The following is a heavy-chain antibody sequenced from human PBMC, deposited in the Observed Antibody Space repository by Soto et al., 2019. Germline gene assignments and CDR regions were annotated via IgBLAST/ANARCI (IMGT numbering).Heavy chain of an antibody. Sequence: GASVKVSCKASGYTFTVYYMYGVVQSPRQGLEWMGWINPNSGGTNYAQKFQGWVTMTRDTSISTAYMELSRLRSDDTAVYYCARDRDIDDAFDIWGQGTMVTVSS. CDR1: GYTFTVYY. CDR2: INPNSGGT. D-gene: IGHD2-15*01. CDR3: ARDRDIDDAFDI. V-gene: IGHV1-2*04. J-gene: IGHJ3*02.